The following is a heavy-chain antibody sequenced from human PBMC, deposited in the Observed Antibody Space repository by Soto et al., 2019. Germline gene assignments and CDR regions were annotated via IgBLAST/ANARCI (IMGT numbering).Heavy chain of an antibody. D-gene: IGHD3-10*01. J-gene: IGHJ3*02. V-gene: IGHV3-21*01. CDR1: GFTFSTYS. CDR3: ARGRGTMVRGGEDAFDI. CDR2: ISSSSSYI. Sequence: EVQLVESGGGLVKPGGSLRLSCAASGFTFSTYSMNWVRQAPGKGLEWVSSISSSSSYIYYADSLKGRFTISRDNTKNSLYLQMNSLRAEDTAVYYCARGRGTMVRGGEDAFDIWGQGTMVTVSS.